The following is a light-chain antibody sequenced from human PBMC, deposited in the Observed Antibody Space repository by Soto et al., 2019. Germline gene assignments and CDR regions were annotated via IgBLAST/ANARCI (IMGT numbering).Light chain of an antibody. CDR1: QSVSSSY. CDR3: QHYRTS. Sequence: EIVLTQSPGTLSLSPGERVTLSCRASQSVSSSYLAWYQQKPGQAPRQLIYGASSRATGIPDRFSGSGSGTDFTLTITRLEPEDFAVYYCQHYRTSFGGGTRVEFK. CDR2: GAS. V-gene: IGKV3-20*01. J-gene: IGKJ4*01.